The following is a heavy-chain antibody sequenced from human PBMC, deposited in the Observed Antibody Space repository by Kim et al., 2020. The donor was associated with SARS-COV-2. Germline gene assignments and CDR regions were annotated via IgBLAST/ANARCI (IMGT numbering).Heavy chain of an antibody. CDR3: AKEGPIDWLGAY. Sequence: GGSLRLSCAASGFTFSSSRMTWVRQAPGKGLEWVSSITGGGDDTFYTGSVRGRFTISRDNSRTTLYLQMNSLREEDTAIYCCAKEGPIDWLGAYWGQGTLVTVSS. V-gene: IGHV3-23*01. CDR1: GFTFSSSR. CDR2: ITGGGDDT. J-gene: IGHJ4*02. D-gene: IGHD3-9*01.